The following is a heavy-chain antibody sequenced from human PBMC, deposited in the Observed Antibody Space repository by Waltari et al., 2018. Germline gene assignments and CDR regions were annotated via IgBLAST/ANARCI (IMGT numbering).Heavy chain of an antibody. CDR3: ARHTEDDNGDD. J-gene: IGHJ4*02. CDR2: VRPDNSDT. Sequence: QLVQSGTEVKKPGVSLKISCKTSGYSFNNYCIGGVRQMPGKGLEWMGIVRPDNSDTRYSPSFRGQVTISADKSISIAYLQWSSLKASDTAIYYCARHTEDDNGDDWGQGTLVTVSS. CDR1: GYSFNNYC. V-gene: IGHV5-51*01. D-gene: IGHD1-1*01.